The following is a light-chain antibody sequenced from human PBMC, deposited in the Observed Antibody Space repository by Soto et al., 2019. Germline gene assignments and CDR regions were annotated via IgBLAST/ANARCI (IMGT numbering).Light chain of an antibody. CDR1: SIDVGGYDY. J-gene: IGLJ1*01. Sequence: QSVLTQPPSASGSPGQSVTISCTGTSIDVGGYDYVSWYQQHPGKAPKLMIYEVTIRPSGVSDRFSGSKSGNTASLTVSGLQAEDEADYYCSSYTGGNPSYVFGTGTKVTVL. CDR2: EVT. CDR3: SSYTGGNPSYV. V-gene: IGLV2-8*01.